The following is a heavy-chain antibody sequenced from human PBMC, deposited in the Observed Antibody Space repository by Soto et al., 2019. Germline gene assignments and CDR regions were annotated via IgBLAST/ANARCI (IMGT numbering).Heavy chain of an antibody. J-gene: IGHJ5*02. CDR2: LLRSGSTT. V-gene: IGHV3-23*01. CDR3: ERDAVSGDGVWLLDS. Sequence: GTLRLSGAASGFSFSNYAMSWARQAPGKGLEWVSSLLRSGSTTYYANSVKGRFTISSDNSANSLYRQMDSLRAEDTAVYYCERDAVSGDGVWLLDSWGQGTVVTVSS. D-gene: IGHD4-17*01. CDR1: GFSFSNYA.